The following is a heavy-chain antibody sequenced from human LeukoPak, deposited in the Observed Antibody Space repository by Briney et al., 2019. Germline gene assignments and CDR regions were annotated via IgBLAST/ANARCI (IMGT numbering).Heavy chain of an antibody. D-gene: IGHD3-22*01. Sequence: SETLSLTCTVSGGSISSYYWTWIRQHPGKGLEWIGYIYYSGTTFYNPSLKSRVTISIDTSKNHFSLKLTSVTAADTAVYYCARADYYGSSAYPYWGQGTLVTVSS. J-gene: IGHJ4*02. CDR2: IYYSGTT. CDR3: ARADYYGSSAYPY. V-gene: IGHV4-59*06. CDR1: GGSISSYY.